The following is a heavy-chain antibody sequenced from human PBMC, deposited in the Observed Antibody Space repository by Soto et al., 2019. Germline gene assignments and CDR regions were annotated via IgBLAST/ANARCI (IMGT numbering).Heavy chain of an antibody. D-gene: IGHD2-15*01. J-gene: IGHJ5*02. CDR2: IYYSGST. CDR1: GGSVSSGSYY. V-gene: IGHV4-61*01. Sequence: SETLSLTCTVSGGSVSSGSYYWSWIRQPPGKGLEWIGYIYYSGSTNYNPSLKSRVTISVDTSKNQFSLKLTSVTAADTAVYYCARDRCSGGTCSGNWFDPWGQGTLVTVSS. CDR3: ARDRCSGGTCSGNWFDP.